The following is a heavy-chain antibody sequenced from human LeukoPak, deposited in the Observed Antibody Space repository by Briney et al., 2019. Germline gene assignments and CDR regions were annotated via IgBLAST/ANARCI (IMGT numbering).Heavy chain of an antibody. CDR2: INHGGST. Sequence: SETLSLTCAVYGESFDGYFWSWIRQPPGKGLEWIGEINHGGSTNYHPSLKSRVTISADTSKNQFSLKLSSVTAADTAVYYCARPVPPRFENHPSRAYYRRVRQRGAFDIWGQGTPVSVSS. CDR1: GESFDGYF. V-gene: IGHV4-34*01. CDR3: ARPVPPRFENHPSRAYYRRVRQRGAFDI. J-gene: IGHJ3*02. D-gene: IGHD3-22*01.